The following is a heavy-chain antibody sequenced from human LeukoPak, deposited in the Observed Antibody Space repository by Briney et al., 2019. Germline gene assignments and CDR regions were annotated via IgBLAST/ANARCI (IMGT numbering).Heavy chain of an antibody. Sequence: ASVKVSCKASGYTFTSYGISWVRQATGQGLEWMGWMNPNSGNTGYAQKFQGRVTMTRNTSISTAYMELSSLRSEDTAVYYCARGLIWDYDFWSGYYRLDYYYGMDVWGQGTTVTVSS. D-gene: IGHD3-3*01. J-gene: IGHJ6*02. CDR1: GYTFTSYG. V-gene: IGHV1-8*02. CDR3: ARGLIWDYDFWSGYYRLDYYYGMDV. CDR2: MNPNSGNT.